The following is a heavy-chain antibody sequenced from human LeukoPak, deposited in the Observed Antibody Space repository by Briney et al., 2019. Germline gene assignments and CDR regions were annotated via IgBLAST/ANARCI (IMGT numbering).Heavy chain of an antibody. J-gene: IGHJ3*02. D-gene: IGHD2-8*01. CDR2: IYHSGST. V-gene: IGHV4-59*11. Sequence: SETLSLICTVSGGSISSLYWSWVRQPPGKGLEWIGYIYHSGSTNYNPSLKSRVTISVDTSKNQFSLKLSSVTAADTAVYYCARDLGFTKGNAFDIWGQGTMVTVSS. CDR1: GGSISSLY. CDR3: ARDLGFTKGNAFDI.